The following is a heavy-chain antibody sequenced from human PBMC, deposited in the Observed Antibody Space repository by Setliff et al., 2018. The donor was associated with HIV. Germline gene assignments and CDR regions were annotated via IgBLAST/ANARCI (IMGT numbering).Heavy chain of an antibody. D-gene: IGHD2-21*01. V-gene: IGHV3-30*02. J-gene: IGHJ3*01. CDR1: GFTFSSYG. Sequence: GGSLRLSCAASGFTFSSYGMHWVRQAPGKGLEWVAFIRYDDTYKYYVDSVKGRFTISRDNSKNTLYLQMNSLRPEDTAMYFCTRDLNLPGGEVFDLWGQGTMVTVSS. CDR3: TRDLNLPGGEVFDL. CDR2: IRYDDTYK.